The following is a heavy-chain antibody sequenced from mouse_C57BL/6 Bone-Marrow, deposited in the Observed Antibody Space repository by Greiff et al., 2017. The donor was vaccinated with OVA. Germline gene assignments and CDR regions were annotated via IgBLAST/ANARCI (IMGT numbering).Heavy chain of an antibody. CDR1: GYTFTSYW. J-gene: IGHJ2*01. Sequence: QVQLQQSGAELVKPGASVKLSCKASGYTFTSYWMQWVKQRPGQGLEWIGEIDPSDSYTNYNQKFKGKATLTVDTSSSTAYMQLSSLTSEDSAVYYCARVTTVVFDYWGQGTTRTVSS. V-gene: IGHV1-50*01. CDR2: IDPSDSYT. D-gene: IGHD1-1*01. CDR3: ARVTTVVFDY.